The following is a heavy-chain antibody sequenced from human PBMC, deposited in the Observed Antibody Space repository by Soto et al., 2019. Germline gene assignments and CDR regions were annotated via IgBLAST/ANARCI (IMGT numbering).Heavy chain of an antibody. Sequence: SQTLSLTCAISGDSVSSNSAAWNWIRQSPSRGLEWLGRTYYRSKWYNDYAVSVKSRITINPDTSKNQFSLQLNSVTPEDTAVYYCARDNLKRKKGYSSSWYARSFAPWGQGTLVTVSS. CDR1: GDSVSSNSAA. V-gene: IGHV6-1*01. D-gene: IGHD6-13*01. CDR2: TYYRSKWYN. J-gene: IGHJ5*02. CDR3: ARDNLKRKKGYSSSWYARSFAP.